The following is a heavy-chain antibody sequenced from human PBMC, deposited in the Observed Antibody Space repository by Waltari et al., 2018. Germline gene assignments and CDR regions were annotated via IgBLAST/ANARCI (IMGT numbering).Heavy chain of an antibody. D-gene: IGHD1-7*01. J-gene: IGHJ4*02. V-gene: IGHV3-21*01. Sequence: EVQLVESGGGLVKPGGSLRLSCAASGFTFSTYSMIWVRQAPGKGPEWVSGISYESTYIYYGDSVKGRFTISRDDAKNSLFLQMNSLRDDDTAIYYCATHRGQELFWGQGTLVTVSS. CDR2: ISYESTYI. CDR3: ATHRGQELF. CDR1: GFTFSTYS.